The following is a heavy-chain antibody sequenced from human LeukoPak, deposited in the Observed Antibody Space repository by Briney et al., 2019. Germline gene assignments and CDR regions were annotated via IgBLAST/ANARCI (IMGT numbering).Heavy chain of an antibody. CDR2: IYYSGST. D-gene: IGHD7-27*01. CDR1: GGSISSGGYY. V-gene: IGHV4-31*01. Sequence: TLSLTCTVSGGSISSGGYYWSWIRQHPGKGLEGIGYIYYSGSTYYNPSLKSLVTISVDTSKNQFSLKLSSVTAADTAVYYCARGTGDPIRDAFDIWGQGTMVTVSS. CDR3: ARGTGDPIRDAFDI. J-gene: IGHJ3*02.